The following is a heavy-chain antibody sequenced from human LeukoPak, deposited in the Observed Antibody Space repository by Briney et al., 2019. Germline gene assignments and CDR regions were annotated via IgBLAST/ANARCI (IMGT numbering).Heavy chain of an antibody. CDR2: FYYSGST. D-gene: IGHD2/OR15-2a*01. J-gene: IGHJ4*02. CDR3: ARDASIFQPTNYFDY. Sequence: PSETLSLTCTVSGGSISISSYYWGWIRQPPGKGLERHGRFYYSGSTYYNPSLKIRVTISVDTSKNQFSLKLSSGTAADTAVYYCARDASIFQPTNYFDYWGQGTLVTVSS. CDR1: GGSISISSYY. V-gene: IGHV4-39*07.